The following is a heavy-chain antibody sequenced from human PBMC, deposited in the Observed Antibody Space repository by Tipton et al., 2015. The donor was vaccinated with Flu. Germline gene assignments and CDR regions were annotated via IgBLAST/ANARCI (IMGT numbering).Heavy chain of an antibody. D-gene: IGHD3-16*01. CDR3: AKVKFGWVES. CDR2: IYYTGYR. J-gene: IGHJ5*01. CDR1: GGPITSSSYY. V-gene: IGHV4-39*07. Sequence: TLSLTCSVSGGPITSSSYYWGWIRQPPGRPLEWVGSIYYTGYRYDKPSLTSRLAMSIDTSQSQFSLRLSSMTAADTAVYYCAKVKFGWVESWAQGTLVTVS.